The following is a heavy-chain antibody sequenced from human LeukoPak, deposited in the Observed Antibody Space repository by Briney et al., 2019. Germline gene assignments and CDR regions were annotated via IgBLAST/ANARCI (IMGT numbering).Heavy chain of an antibody. Sequence: PGGSLRLSCAASGFTFSSYSMNWVRQAPGKGLEWVSSISSSSSYIYYADSVKGRFTISRDNSKNTLYLQMNSLRAEDTAVYYCAKEAYYDSSGFIDYWGQGTLVTVSS. CDR1: GFTFSSYS. V-gene: IGHV3-21*04. D-gene: IGHD3-22*01. CDR2: ISSSSSYI. J-gene: IGHJ4*02. CDR3: AKEAYYDSSGFIDY.